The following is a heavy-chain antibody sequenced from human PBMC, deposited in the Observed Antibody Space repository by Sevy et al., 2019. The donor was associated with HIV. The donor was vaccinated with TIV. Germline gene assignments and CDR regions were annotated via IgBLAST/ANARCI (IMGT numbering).Heavy chain of an antibody. D-gene: IGHD5-18*01. CDR1: GGSFSGYY. CDR3: ARSGTAMAQPYYFDY. V-gene: IGHV4-34*01. Sequence: SETLSLTCAVYGGSFSGYYWSWIRQPPGKGLEWIGEINHSGSTNYNPSLKSRVTISVDTSKNRFSLRLSSVTAADTAVYYCARSGTAMAQPYYFDYWGQGSLVTVSS. J-gene: IGHJ4*02. CDR2: INHSGST.